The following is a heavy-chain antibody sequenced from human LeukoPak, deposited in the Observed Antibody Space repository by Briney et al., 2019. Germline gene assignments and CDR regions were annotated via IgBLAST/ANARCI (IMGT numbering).Heavy chain of an antibody. CDR2: ISAYNGNT. CDR3: ARQGTMISSWRDYYYGMDV. Sequence: GASVKVSCKASGYTFTSYGISWVRQAPGQGLEWMGWISAYNGNTNYAQKLQGRVTMTTDTSTSTAYMELRSLRSDDTAVYYCARQGTMISSWRDYYYGMDVWGQGTTVTVSS. V-gene: IGHV1-18*01. D-gene: IGHD6-13*01. CDR1: GYTFTSYG. J-gene: IGHJ6*02.